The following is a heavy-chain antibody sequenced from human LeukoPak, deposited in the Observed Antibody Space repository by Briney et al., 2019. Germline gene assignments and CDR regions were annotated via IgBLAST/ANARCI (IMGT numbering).Heavy chain of an antibody. CDR3: ARDLSSSGWSFDY. Sequence: QPGGSLRLSCAASGFTFSNYWMHWVRHAPRKGLVWVSRINSDGRSTNYADSVKGRFTISRDNAKNTLFLQMNSLRAEDAAVYYCARDLSSSGWSFDYWGQGTLVTVSS. D-gene: IGHD6-19*01. J-gene: IGHJ4*02. CDR1: GFTFSNYW. CDR2: INSDGRST. V-gene: IGHV3-74*01.